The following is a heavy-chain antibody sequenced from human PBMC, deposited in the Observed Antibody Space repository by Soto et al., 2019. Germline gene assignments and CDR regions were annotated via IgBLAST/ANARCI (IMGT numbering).Heavy chain of an antibody. CDR1: GGSISSYY. V-gene: IGHV4-59*01. CDR2: IYYSGST. D-gene: IGHD2-15*01. CDR3: ARVPLDCSGGREGGGTCHYYGMDV. J-gene: IGHJ6*02. Sequence: PSETLSLTCTVSGGSISSYYWSWIRQPPGKGLEWIGYIYYSGSTNYNPSLKSRVTISVDTSKNQFSLKLSSVTAADTAVYYCARVPLDCSGGREGGGTCHYYGMDVWGQGTTVTVSS.